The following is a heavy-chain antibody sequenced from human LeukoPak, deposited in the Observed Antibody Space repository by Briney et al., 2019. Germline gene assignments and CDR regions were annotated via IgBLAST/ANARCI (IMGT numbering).Heavy chain of an antibody. D-gene: IGHD2-2*02. V-gene: IGHV1-69*05. J-gene: IGHJ4*02. CDR3: ASGGGLSCSSTSCYTGTYSSSSFSFDY. Sequence: GASVKVSCKASGGTFSSYAISWVRQAPGQGLEWMGGIIPIFGTANYAQKFQGRVTITTDESTSTAYMELSSLRSEDTAVYYCASGGGLSCSSTSCYTGTYSSSSFSFDYWDQGTLVTVSS. CDR1: GGTFSSYA. CDR2: IIPIFGTA.